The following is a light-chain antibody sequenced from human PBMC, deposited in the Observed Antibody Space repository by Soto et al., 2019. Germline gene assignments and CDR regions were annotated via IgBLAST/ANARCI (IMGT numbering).Light chain of an antibody. CDR1: SSNIGAGYH. Sequence: QSVLTQPPSVSGAPGQRVTISCTGSSSNIGAGYHVHWYQQLPGAAPKLLTFGDSNRPSGVPDRFSGSKSGTSASLAITGLQADDEADYYCQSSDSRLSGSDVFGTGTKVTVL. CDR3: QSSDSRLSGSDV. J-gene: IGLJ1*01. V-gene: IGLV1-40*01. CDR2: GDS.